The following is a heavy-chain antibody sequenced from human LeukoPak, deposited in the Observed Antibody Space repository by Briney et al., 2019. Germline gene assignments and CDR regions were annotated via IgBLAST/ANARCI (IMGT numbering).Heavy chain of an antibody. Sequence: GGSLRLSCAVSGFTVSGNYMSWVRQAPGKGLEWVSLIYSGGTTYYADSVKGRFAISRDNSKNTLYLQMNSLRAEDTAVYYCARGTYYDSSAYPGVRLFDYWGQGTLVTVSS. CDR3: ARGTYYDSSAYPGVRLFDY. V-gene: IGHV3-53*01. CDR2: IYSGGTT. CDR1: GFTVSGNY. J-gene: IGHJ4*02. D-gene: IGHD3-22*01.